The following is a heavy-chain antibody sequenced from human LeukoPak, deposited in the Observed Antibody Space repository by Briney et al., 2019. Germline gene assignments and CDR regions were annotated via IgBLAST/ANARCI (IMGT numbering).Heavy chain of an antibody. J-gene: IGHJ5*02. CDR3: ARRYCSGGSCYFAGPNWFDP. CDR1: GYTFTSYG. CDR2: ISAYNGNT. D-gene: IGHD2-15*01. V-gene: IGHV1-18*01. Sequence: ASAKVSCKASGYTFTSYGVSWVRQAPGQGLEWMGWISAYNGNTNYAQKLQGRVTMTTDTSTSTAYMELRSLRSDDTAVYYCARRYCSGGSCYFAGPNWFDPWGQGTLVTVSS.